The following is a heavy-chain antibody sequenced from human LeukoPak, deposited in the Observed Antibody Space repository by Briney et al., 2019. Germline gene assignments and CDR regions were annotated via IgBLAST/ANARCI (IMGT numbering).Heavy chain of an antibody. CDR1: GYSFTSYW. CDR2: IYPGDSDT. CDR3: ARSLRYFDWLLPDGDAFDI. V-gene: IGHV5-51*01. J-gene: IGHJ3*02. D-gene: IGHD3-9*01. Sequence: GESLKISCKGSGYSFTSYWIVWVRQMPGKGLEWMGIIYPGDSDTRYSPSFQGQVTISADKSISTAYLQWSSLKASDTAMYYCARSLRYFDWLLPDGDAFDIWGQGTMVTVSS.